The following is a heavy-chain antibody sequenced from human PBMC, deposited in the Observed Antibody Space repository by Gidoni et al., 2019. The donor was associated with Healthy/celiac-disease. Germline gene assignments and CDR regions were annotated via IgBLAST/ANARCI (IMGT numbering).Heavy chain of an antibody. CDR3: AKEGGSGWYLDY. D-gene: IGHD6-19*01. J-gene: IGHJ4*02. V-gene: IGHV3-30*18. CDR1: GFTLISYG. CDR2: ISYDGSNK. Sequence: QVQLVESGGGVVQPGRSLRLSCAASGFTLISYGMHWVRQAPGKGLEWVAVISYDGSNKYYADSVNGRFTISRDNSKNTLYLQMNSLRAEDTAVYYCAKEGGSGWYLDYWGQGTLVTVSS.